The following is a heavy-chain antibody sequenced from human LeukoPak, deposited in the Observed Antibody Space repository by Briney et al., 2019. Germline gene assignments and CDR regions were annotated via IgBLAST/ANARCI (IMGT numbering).Heavy chain of an antibody. V-gene: IGHV3-7*01. CDR2: IRQDGRET. CDR1: GFSFSNYW. CDR3: ATRGDLSWFGALRH. D-gene: IGHD3-16*02. Sequence: GRTLRLSCVVSGFSFSNYWMDWVRQAPGQGQDWVAFIRQDGRETDYAGSVKGRFTISRDNAKNSLYLQMNNLRVEDTAVYYCATRGDLSWFGALRHWSQGTVLTVSS. J-gene: IGHJ4*02.